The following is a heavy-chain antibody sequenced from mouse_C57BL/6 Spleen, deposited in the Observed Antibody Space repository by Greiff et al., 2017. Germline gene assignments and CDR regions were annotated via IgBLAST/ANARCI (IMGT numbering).Heavy chain of an antibody. D-gene: IGHD1-1*01. CDR2: IDPETGGT. V-gene: IGHV1-15*01. CDR3: TRPGSTHYAMDY. J-gene: IGHJ4*01. CDR1: GYTFTDYE. Sequence: QVQLKQSGAELVRPGASVTLSCKASGYTFTDYEMHWVKQTPVHGLEWIGAIDPETGGTAYNQKFKGKAILTADKSSSTAYMELRSLTSEDSAVYYCTRPGSTHYAMDYWGQGTSVTVSS.